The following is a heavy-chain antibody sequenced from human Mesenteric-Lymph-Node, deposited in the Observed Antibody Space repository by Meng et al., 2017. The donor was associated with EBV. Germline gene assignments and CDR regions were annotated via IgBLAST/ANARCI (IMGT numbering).Heavy chain of an antibody. CDR2: IYHSGST. Sequence: QVHLQELGPGLVKPSGTLSLTCAVSGGSISSYNWWSWVRQPPGKGLEWIGEIYHSGSTNYNPSLKTRVTMSVDKSKNQFSLNLNSVTAADTAVYYCAKDWSVGAGSGSHYWGQGTLVTVSS. V-gene: IGHV4-4*02. CDR1: GGSISSYNW. J-gene: IGHJ4*02. D-gene: IGHD1-26*01. CDR3: AKDWSVGAGSGSHY.